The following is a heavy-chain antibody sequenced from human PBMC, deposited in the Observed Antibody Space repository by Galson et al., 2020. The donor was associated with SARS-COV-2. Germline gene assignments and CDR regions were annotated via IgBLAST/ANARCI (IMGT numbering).Heavy chain of an antibody. D-gene: IGHD1-26*01. CDR1: GFNFSSYA. CDR2: ISHDGRIE. CDR3: ARDVSGGASDI. Sequence: GESLRLSCAASGFNFSSYAIHWVRQAPGKGLEWVAVISHDGRIEVYADSVKGRFTISRDNSENMLFLQMDSLRADDTAVYYCARDVSGGASDIWGQGTMVTVSS. J-gene: IGHJ3*02. V-gene: IGHV3-30*04.